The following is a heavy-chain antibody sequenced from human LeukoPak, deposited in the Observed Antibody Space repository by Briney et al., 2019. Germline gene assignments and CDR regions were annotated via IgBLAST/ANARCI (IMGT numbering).Heavy chain of an antibody. CDR3: AREPRLRLTGYYTVYYGMDV. D-gene: IGHD3-9*01. J-gene: IGHJ6*02. CDR2: ISSSGSTI. CDR1: GFTFSDYY. V-gene: IGHV3-11*01. Sequence: GGSLRLSCAASGFTFSDYYMSWLRQAPGKGLEWVSYISSSGSTIYYADSVKGRFTISRDNAKNSLYLQMNSLRAEDTAVYYCAREPRLRLTGYYTVYYGMDVWGQGTTVTVSS.